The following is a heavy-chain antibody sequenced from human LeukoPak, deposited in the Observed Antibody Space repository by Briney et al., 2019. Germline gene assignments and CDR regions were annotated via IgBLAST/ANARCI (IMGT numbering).Heavy chain of an antibody. V-gene: IGHV1-69*13. J-gene: IGHJ6*03. CDR2: IIPIFGTA. D-gene: IGHD2-2*02. CDR1: GGTFSSYA. CDR3: ARVPLLYPYYYYYYMDV. Sequence: ASVKVPCKASGGTFSSYAISWVRQAPGQGLEWMGGIIPIFGTANYAQKFQGRVTITADESTSTAYMELSSLRSEDTAVYYCARVPLLYPYYYYYYMDVWGKGTTVTVSS.